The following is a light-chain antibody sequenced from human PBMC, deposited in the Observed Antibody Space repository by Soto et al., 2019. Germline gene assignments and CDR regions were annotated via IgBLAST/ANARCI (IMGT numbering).Light chain of an antibody. V-gene: IGKV3-15*01. J-gene: IGKJ1*01. Sequence: EIVMTQSPATLSVSPGERATLSCMASQSVSGNLAWYQQKPGQAPRLLIYGASTRATGIPARFSGSGSGTEFTLTISSLQSEDFAVYYCQHYNNWPQTFGQGTKVEIK. CDR1: QSVSGN. CDR3: QHYNNWPQT. CDR2: GAS.